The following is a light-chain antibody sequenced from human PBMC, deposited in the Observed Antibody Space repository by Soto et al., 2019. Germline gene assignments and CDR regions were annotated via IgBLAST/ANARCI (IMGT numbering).Light chain of an antibody. CDR2: EVS. J-gene: IGLJ2*01. CDR3: CSYAGGNVI. V-gene: IGLV2-8*01. Sequence: QSALTQPPSASGSPGQSVTISCTGTSSDVGGYNYVSWYQQHPGKVPKLMIFEVSTRPSGVPDRFSGSKFGNTASLTVSGLQAEDEADYYCCSYAGGNVIFGGGTKVTVL. CDR1: SSDVGGYNY.